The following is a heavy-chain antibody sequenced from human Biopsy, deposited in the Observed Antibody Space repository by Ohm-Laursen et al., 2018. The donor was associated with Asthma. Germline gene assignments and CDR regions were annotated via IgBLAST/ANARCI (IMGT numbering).Heavy chain of an antibody. Sequence: GTLSLTCTVSGVSISSDYWSWIRQPPGKGLEWIGHISYSGSTNYQPSLKSRVTISVDTSKNQFSLKLRSVTAADAAVYYCARGISRVTGLFDHFDSWGQGTLVTVSS. CDR3: ARGISRVTGLFDHFDS. CDR1: GVSISSDY. CDR2: ISYSGST. J-gene: IGHJ4*02. V-gene: IGHV4-59*01. D-gene: IGHD2-21*02.